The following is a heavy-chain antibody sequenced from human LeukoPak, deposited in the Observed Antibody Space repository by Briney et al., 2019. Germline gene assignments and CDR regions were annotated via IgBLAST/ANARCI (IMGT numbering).Heavy chain of an antibody. Sequence: PSQTLSLTCTVSGGSISSGGYYWIWIRQHPGKDLEWIGYIYYSGSTYYNPSLKSRVTISVDTSKNQFSLKLSSVTAADTAVYYCASMNWNYGYYFDYWGQGTLVTVSS. V-gene: IGHV4-31*03. D-gene: IGHD1-7*01. CDR3: ASMNWNYGYYFDY. CDR2: IYYSGST. J-gene: IGHJ4*02. CDR1: GGSISSGGYY.